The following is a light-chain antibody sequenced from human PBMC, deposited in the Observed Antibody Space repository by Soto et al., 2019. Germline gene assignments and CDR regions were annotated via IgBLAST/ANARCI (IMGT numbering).Light chain of an antibody. CDR3: QQSYSTPPYA. Sequence: DIPMTQSPSTLSASVGDRVTITCRASQSISSWLAWYQQKPGKAPKLLIYDASSLESGVPSRFSGSGSGTEFTLTISSLQPDDFATYYCQQSYSTPPYAFGQGTKLEIK. CDR1: QSISSW. J-gene: IGKJ2*01. CDR2: DAS. V-gene: IGKV1-5*01.